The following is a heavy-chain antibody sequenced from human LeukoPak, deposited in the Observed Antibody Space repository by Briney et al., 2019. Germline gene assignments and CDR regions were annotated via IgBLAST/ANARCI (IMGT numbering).Heavy chain of an antibody. Sequence: PGGSLRLSCAASGFTFSSYEMNWVRPAPGKGLEWVSYISARGDTIYYADSVKGRFTVSRDNAKNSLYLQMNSLRAEDTAVYYCARDLTLFGVFIDYWGQGTLVTVSS. CDR1: GFTFSSYE. D-gene: IGHD3-3*01. CDR3: ARDLTLFGVFIDY. CDR2: ISARGDTI. V-gene: IGHV3-48*03. J-gene: IGHJ4*02.